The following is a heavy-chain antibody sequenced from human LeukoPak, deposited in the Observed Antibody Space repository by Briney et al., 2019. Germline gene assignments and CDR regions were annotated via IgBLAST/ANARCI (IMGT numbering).Heavy chain of an antibody. D-gene: IGHD2-21*02. J-gene: IGHJ6*03. CDR1: GGSISSSNW. V-gene: IGHV4-4*02. CDR2: IYTSGST. CDR3: ARTYCGGDCRGYYYHYYMDV. Sequence: SETLSLTCAVSGGSISSSNWWSWVRQPPGKGLEWIGRIYTSGSTKYNPSLKSRVTISVDRSKNQFSLKLSSVAAADTAVYYCARTYCGGDCRGYYYHYYMDVWGKGTTVTISS.